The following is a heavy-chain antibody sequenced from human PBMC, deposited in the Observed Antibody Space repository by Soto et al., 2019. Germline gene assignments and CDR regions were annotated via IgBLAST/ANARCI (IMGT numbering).Heavy chain of an antibody. J-gene: IGHJ4*02. D-gene: IGHD2-2*02. Sequence: QVQLVQSGAEVKKPGASVMVSCQSSGYTFTSYAMHWVRQAPGQRLEWMGWINAGNGYTKYAQKFQGRVTITRDTSASPAYIELISLRSEDTAVYYCARCVDDCSTTRCYMIDYWGQGTLVTVS. CDR2: INAGNGYT. CDR3: ARCVDDCSTTRCYMIDY. V-gene: IGHV1-3*01. CDR1: GYTFTSYA.